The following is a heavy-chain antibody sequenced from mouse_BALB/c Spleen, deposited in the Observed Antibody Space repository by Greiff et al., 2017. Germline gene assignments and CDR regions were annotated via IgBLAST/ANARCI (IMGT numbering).Heavy chain of an antibody. CDR1: GYTFTSYY. D-gene: IGHD1-2*01. CDR2: IYPGNVNT. J-gene: IGHJ1*01. Sequence: QVQLKQSGPELVKPGASVRISCKASGYTFTSYYIHWVKQRPGQGLEWIGWIYPGNVNTKYNEKFKGKATLTADKSSSTAYMQLSSLTSEDSAVYFCARGITTARYWYFDVWGAGTTVTVSS. V-gene: IGHV1S56*01. CDR3: ARGITTARYWYFDV.